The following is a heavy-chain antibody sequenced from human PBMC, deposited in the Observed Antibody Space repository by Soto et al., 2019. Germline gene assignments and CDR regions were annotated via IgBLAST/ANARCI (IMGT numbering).Heavy chain of an antibody. D-gene: IGHD5-18*01. CDR1: GFTFSSYS. CDR3: ARGRSYGYGSFDY. J-gene: IGHJ4*02. Sequence: PGGSLRLSCAASGFTFSSYSMNLVRQAPGKGLEWVSYISSSSSTIYYADSVKGRFTISRDNAKNSLYLQMNSLRDEDTAVYYCARGRSYGYGSFDYWGQGTLVTVSS. CDR2: ISSSSSTI. V-gene: IGHV3-48*02.